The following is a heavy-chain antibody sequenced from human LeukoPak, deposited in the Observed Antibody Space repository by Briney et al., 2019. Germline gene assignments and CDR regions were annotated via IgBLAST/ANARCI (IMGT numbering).Heavy chain of an antibody. Sequence: PGGSLRLSCAASGFTFSSSAMSWVRQVPGKGLEWVSGISASGGSTYYADSVRGRFTISRDNSKNTLYLQMNSLRAEDTAVYYCARVEMATITIDYWGQGTLVTVSS. D-gene: IGHD5-24*01. J-gene: IGHJ4*02. V-gene: IGHV3-23*01. CDR2: ISASGGST. CDR3: ARVEMATITIDY. CDR1: GFTFSSSA.